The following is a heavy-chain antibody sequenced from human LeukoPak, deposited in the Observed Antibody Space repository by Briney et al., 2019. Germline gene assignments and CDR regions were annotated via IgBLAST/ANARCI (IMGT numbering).Heavy chain of an antibody. Sequence: SETLSLTCTVSGGSISSYYWSWIRQPPGKGLEWIGNIYYSGSTNYNPSLKSRVTISVDTSKNQFSLKLSSVTAADTAVYYCARHTNYYDSSGYPTYYMDVWGKGTTVTVSS. J-gene: IGHJ6*03. CDR1: GGSISSYY. CDR3: ARHTNYYDSSGYPTYYMDV. V-gene: IGHV4-59*08. D-gene: IGHD3-22*01. CDR2: IYYSGST.